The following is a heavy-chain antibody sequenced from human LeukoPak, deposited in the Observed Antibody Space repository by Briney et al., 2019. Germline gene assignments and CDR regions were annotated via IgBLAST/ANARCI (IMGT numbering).Heavy chain of an antibody. D-gene: IGHD6-13*01. CDR3: ARVTGIAAGEYYFDY. CDR1: GGTFSSYA. J-gene: IGHJ4*02. V-gene: IGHV1-69*05. CDR2: IIPIFGTA. Sequence: SVKVSCKASGGTFSSYAISWVRQAPGQGLEWMGGIIPIFGTANYAQKFQGRVTITTDESTSTAYMELSSLRSEDTAVYYCARVTGIAAGEYYFDYWGQGTWSPSPQ.